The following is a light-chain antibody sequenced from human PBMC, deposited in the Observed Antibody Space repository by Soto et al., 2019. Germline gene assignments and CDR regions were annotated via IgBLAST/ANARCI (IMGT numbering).Light chain of an antibody. CDR2: GAS. V-gene: IGKV3-15*01. CDR1: QSVSSN. CDR3: QQYNNWPPIT. J-gene: IGKJ5*01. Sequence: HPPITLNVSPGERATLSCRASQSVSSNLAWYQQKPGQAPRLLIYGASTRATGIPARFSGSGSGTEFTLTIRSLQSENFAVYYCQQYNNWPPITFGQGTRL.